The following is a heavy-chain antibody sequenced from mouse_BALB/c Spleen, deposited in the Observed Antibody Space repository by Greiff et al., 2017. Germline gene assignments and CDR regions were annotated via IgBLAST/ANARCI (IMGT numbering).Heavy chain of an antibody. J-gene: IGHJ4*01. Sequence: VQLQQSGAELVRPGALVKLSCKASGFNIKDYYMHWVKQRPEQGLEWIGWIDPENGNTIYDPKFQGKASITADTSSNTAYLQLSSLTYEDTAVYYCASMDYWGQGTSVTVSS. CDR1: GFNIKDYY. CDR3: ASMDY. V-gene: IGHV14-1*02. CDR2: IDPENGNT.